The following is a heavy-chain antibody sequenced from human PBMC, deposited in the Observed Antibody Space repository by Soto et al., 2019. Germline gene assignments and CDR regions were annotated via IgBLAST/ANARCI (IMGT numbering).Heavy chain of an antibody. Sequence: GASVKVSCKPSGYIFTDYYMHWVRQAPGQGLEWMGWINPSGGSTSYAQKFQGRVTMTRDTSTSTVYMELSSLRSEDTAVYYCARVSQVSDWFDPWGQGTLVTVSS. CDR2: INPSGGST. D-gene: IGHD3-10*01. V-gene: IGHV1-46*01. J-gene: IGHJ5*02. CDR3: ARVSQVSDWFDP. CDR1: GYIFTDYY.